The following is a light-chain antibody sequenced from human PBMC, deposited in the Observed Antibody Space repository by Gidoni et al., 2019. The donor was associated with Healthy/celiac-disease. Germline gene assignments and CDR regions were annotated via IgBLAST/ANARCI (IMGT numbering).Light chain of an antibody. V-gene: IGLV2-11*01. CDR3: CSYAGSPYV. J-gene: IGLJ1*01. Sequence: QSALTQPRSVSGSPGQSVTISCTGTSSDVGGYNYVSWYQQHPGKAPKLMIYDVSKRPSGVPDRFSGSKSGNTASLTISGLQAEYEADYYCCSYAGSPYVFGTGTKVTV. CDR1: SSDVGGYNY. CDR2: DVS.